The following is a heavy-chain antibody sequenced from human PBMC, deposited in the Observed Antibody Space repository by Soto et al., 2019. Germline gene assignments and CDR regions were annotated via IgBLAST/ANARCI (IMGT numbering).Heavy chain of an antibody. Sequence: GASVKVSCKDSGYTSTSYGISWVRQAPGQGLEWMGWISVYNRNTTYAQKVQGRVTMTTATSTSTAYMELRSLRSDDTVVYYCARGYSNYAFDFWGQGTLVTVSS. V-gene: IGHV1-18*01. J-gene: IGHJ4*02. D-gene: IGHD4-4*01. CDR1: GYTSTSYG. CDR2: ISVYNRNT. CDR3: ARGYSNYAFDF.